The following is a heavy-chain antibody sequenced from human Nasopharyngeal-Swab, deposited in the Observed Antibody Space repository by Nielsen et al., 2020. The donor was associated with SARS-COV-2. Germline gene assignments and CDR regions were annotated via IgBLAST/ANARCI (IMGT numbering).Heavy chain of an antibody. CDR1: GFTFSDYY. J-gene: IGHJ6*02. CDR2: ITSSGSTI. V-gene: IGHV3-11*01. Sequence: GGSPRLSCAASGFTFSDYYMSWIRQAPGKGLEWVSYITSSGSTIYYADSVKGRFTISRDNAKNSLYLQMNSLRAEDTAVYYCARAYSDTYYYYSYTMDVWGQGTTVTVSS. D-gene: IGHD3-22*01. CDR3: ARAYSDTYYYYSYTMDV.